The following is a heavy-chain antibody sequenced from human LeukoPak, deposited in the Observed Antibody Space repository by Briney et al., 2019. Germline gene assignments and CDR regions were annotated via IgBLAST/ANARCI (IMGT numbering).Heavy chain of an antibody. J-gene: IGHJ2*01. CDR1: GDSVSSNSAA. CDR3: ARGSGYDPYWYFDL. V-gene: IGHV6-1*01. Sequence: SQTLSLTCAISGDSVSSNSAAWNWIRQSPSRGLEWLGRTCYRSKWYNDYAVSVKSRITINPDTSKNQFSLKLSSVTAADTAVYYCARGSGYDPYWYFDLWGRGTLVTVSS. D-gene: IGHD5-12*01. CDR2: TCYRSKWYN.